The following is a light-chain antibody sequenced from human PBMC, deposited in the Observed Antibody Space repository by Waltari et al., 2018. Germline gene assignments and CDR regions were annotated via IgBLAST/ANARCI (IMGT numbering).Light chain of an antibody. CDR3: QQYNDWPPLT. J-gene: IGKJ4*01. CDR2: GAS. V-gene: IGKV3-15*01. CDR1: QRVSSN. Sequence: ETVMTQSPATLSVSPGERATLSCRASQRVSSNLAWYQQKPGQPPRLLIYGASTRATGIPARFSGSGSGTEFTLTISSLQSEDFAVYYCQQYNDWPPLTFGGGTKVEIK.